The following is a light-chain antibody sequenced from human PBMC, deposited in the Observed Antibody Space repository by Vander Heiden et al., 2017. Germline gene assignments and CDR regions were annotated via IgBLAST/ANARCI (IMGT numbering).Light chain of an antibody. Sequence: QPVLTPPPSASLTPRQRFPLSCSGSSPHIATNNVNWYQQLPGSAPELLIYPGDQRPSGVPDRFSGSKSGSSASLDISGTQAEDEADYYCAAWDDSRNAALFGGGTKLTVL. V-gene: IGLV1-44*01. J-gene: IGLJ2*01. CDR3: AAWDDSRNAAL. CDR2: PGD. CDR1: SPHIATNN.